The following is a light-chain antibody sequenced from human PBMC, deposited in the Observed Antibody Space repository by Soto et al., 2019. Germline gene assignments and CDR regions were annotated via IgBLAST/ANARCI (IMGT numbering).Light chain of an antibody. Sequence: QSALTQPASVSGSPGQSIAISCTGTSSDVGAYNYVSWYQQHPGKVPKLVIYDVTNRPSGVSDRFSGSKSGNTASLTISGLQAEDEADYHCSSYTSNTTPYVFGTGTKVTVL. V-gene: IGLV2-14*01. J-gene: IGLJ1*01. CDR1: SSDVGAYNY. CDR2: DVT. CDR3: SSYTSNTTPYV.